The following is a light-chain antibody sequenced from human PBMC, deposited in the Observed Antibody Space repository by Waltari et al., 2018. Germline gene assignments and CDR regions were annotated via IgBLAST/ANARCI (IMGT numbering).Light chain of an antibody. Sequence: SYVLTQPPSVSVAPGQTAIISCGGYNIGRKSVHWYQQKPGQAPILGAYNDDDRPSGIPERVSGANAGHTATLTISRVGAGDEADYYCQVWSGSRDHYVFGSGTKVTVL. V-gene: IGLV3-21*02. CDR1: NIGRKS. CDR2: NDD. CDR3: QVWSGSRDHYV. J-gene: IGLJ1*01.